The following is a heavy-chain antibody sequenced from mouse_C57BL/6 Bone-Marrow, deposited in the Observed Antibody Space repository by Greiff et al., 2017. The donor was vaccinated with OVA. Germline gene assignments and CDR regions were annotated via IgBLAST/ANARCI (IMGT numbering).Heavy chain of an antibody. CDR2: INSDGGST. CDR3: ARHELLYYFDY. D-gene: IGHD2-12*01. Sequence: EVKLMESGGGLVQPGESLKLSCESNEYEFPSHDMSWVRKTPEKRLELVAAINSDGGSTYYPDTMERRFIISRDNTKKTLYLRMSSLRSEDAALYYCARHELLYYFDYWGQGTTLTVSS. CDR1: EYEFPSHD. V-gene: IGHV5-2*01. J-gene: IGHJ2*01.